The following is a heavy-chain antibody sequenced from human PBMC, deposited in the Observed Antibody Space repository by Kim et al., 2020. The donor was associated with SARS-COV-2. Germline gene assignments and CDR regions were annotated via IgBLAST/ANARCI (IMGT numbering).Heavy chain of an antibody. J-gene: IGHJ6*03. CDR3: AKSCSSTSCYYYYYMDV. Sequence: KGRFTLSRDNSKNTLYLQMNSLRAEDTAVYYCAKSCSSTSCYYYYYMDVWGKGTTVTVSS. V-gene: IGHV3-23*01. D-gene: IGHD2-2*01.